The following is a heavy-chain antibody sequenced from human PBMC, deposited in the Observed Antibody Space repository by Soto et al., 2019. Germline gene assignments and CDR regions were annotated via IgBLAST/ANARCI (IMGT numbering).Heavy chain of an antibody. Sequence: GGSLRLSCAASGFTFSSYDMHWVRQATGKGLEWVSAIGTAGDTYYPGSVKGRFTISREKAKNSLYLQMNSLRAEDTAVYYWARGLSYSSGWGGYDYWGQGTLVTVSS. D-gene: IGHD6-19*01. J-gene: IGHJ4*02. CDR3: ARGLSYSSGWGGYDY. CDR1: GFTFSSYD. CDR2: IGTAGDT. V-gene: IGHV3-13*01.